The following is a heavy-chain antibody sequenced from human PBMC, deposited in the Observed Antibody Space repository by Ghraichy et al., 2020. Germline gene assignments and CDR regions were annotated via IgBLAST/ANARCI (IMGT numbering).Heavy chain of an antibody. CDR3: TTVIIDVTTVVGY. D-gene: IGHD4-23*01. V-gene: IGHV3-15*01. CDR2: IKSKTDGGTT. Sequence: GGSLRLSCAASGFTFSNAWMSWVRQAPGKGLEWVGRIKSKTDGGTTDYAAPVKGRFTISRDDSRNTLYLQMNSLKTEDTAVYYCTTVIIDVTTVVGYWGQGTLVTVSS. CDR1: GFTFSNAW. J-gene: IGHJ4*02.